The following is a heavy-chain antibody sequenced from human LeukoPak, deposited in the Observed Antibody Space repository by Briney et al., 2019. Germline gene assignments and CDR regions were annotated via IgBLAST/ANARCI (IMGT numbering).Heavy chain of an antibody. CDR1: GGSISSDSHY. V-gene: IGHV4-31*03. J-gene: IGHJ6*03. Sequence: KASETLSLTCTVSGGSISSDSHYWSWIRQHPGKGLEWIGYIYYSGGTYYNPSLKSRVTMSVDTSENQFSLGLSSVTAADTAVYYCASTRWSLTYKYYMDVWGKGTTVTVSS. D-gene: IGHD4-23*01. CDR3: ASTRWSLTYKYYMDV. CDR2: IYYSGGT.